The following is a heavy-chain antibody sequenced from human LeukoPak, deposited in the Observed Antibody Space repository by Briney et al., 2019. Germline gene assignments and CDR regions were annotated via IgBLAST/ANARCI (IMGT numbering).Heavy chain of an antibody. D-gene: IGHD3-10*01. V-gene: IGHV1-8*01. J-gene: IGHJ4*02. CDR2: MNPNSGNT. Sequence: ASVKVSCKASGYTFTSYDINWVRQATGQGLEWMGWMNPNSGNTGYAQKFQGRVTMTRNTSISTAYMELSSLRSEDTAVYYCAGGRGLLWFGESTYYFDYWGQGTLVTVSS. CDR3: AGGRGLLWFGESTYYFDY. CDR1: GYTFTSYD.